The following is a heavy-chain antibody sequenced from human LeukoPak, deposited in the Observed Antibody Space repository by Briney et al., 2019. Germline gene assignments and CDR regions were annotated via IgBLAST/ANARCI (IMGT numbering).Heavy chain of an antibody. Sequence: PGGSLRLSCAASGFTFSSYAMHWVRQAPGTGLEWVAVISYDGSNKYYADSVKGRFTISRDNSKNTLYLQMNSLRAEDTAVYYCARDSEYSSGWYVWILAFDIWGQGTMVTVSS. D-gene: IGHD6-19*01. V-gene: IGHV3-30-3*01. CDR1: GFTFSSYA. J-gene: IGHJ3*02. CDR2: ISYDGSNK. CDR3: ARDSEYSSGWYVWILAFDI.